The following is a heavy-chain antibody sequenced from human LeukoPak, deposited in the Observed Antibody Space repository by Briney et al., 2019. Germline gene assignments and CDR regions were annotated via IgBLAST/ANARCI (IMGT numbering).Heavy chain of an antibody. CDR3: ARGSGFSSGWYWGSAAFDF. CDR1: GFTFSSYG. D-gene: IGHD6-19*01. Sequence: PGGSLRLSCAASGFTFSSYGMHWVRQAPGKGLEWVAVIWNDGSNKYYADSVKGRFTISRDNSKNTVDLQMNSLRVEDTAVYCCARGSGFSSGWYWGSAAFDFWGQGTTVTVSS. CDR2: IWNDGSNK. V-gene: IGHV3-33*01. J-gene: IGHJ3*01.